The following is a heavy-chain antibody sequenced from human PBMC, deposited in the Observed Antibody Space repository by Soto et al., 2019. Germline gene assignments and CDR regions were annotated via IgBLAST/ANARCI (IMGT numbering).Heavy chain of an antibody. J-gene: IGHJ4*02. D-gene: IGHD3-3*01. Sequence: QVQLVESGGGLVEPGGSLRLSCAASGFIFSDYYMSWIRQAPGKGLEWVSYISSSGSTIYYADSVKGRFTISRDNAKNSLYLQMNSLRAEDTAVYYCARVERGITIFGVVIPPFDYWGQGTLVTVSS. V-gene: IGHV3-11*01. CDR1: GFIFSDYY. CDR2: ISSSGSTI. CDR3: ARVERGITIFGVVIPPFDY.